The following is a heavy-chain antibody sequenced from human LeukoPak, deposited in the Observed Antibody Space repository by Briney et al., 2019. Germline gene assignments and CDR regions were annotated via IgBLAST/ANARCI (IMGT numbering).Heavy chain of an antibody. Sequence: GGSLRLSCAASGFTFSSYAMSWVRQAPGKGLEWVSAISGSGGSTYYADSVKGRSTISRDNSKNTLYLQMNSLGAEDTAVYYCARSYGYSSGWYHFDYWGQGTLVTVSS. CDR3: ARSYGYSSGWYHFDY. J-gene: IGHJ4*02. V-gene: IGHV3-23*01. D-gene: IGHD6-19*01. CDR1: GFTFSSYA. CDR2: ISGSGGST.